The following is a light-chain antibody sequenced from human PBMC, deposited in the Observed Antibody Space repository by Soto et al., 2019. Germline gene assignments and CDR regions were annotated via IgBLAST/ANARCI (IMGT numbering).Light chain of an antibody. V-gene: IGLV2-14*03. CDR2: DVT. CDR3: ISFTSRHIYV. Sequence: QSALTQPASVSGSTGQSITISCTGTSSDVGGYNYVSWYQQHPGRAPKLIIYDVTNRPTGISNRFSGSKSGNTASLTISGLQTEDEAEYYCISFTSRHIYVFGTGTKLTVL. J-gene: IGLJ1*01. CDR1: SSDVGGYNY.